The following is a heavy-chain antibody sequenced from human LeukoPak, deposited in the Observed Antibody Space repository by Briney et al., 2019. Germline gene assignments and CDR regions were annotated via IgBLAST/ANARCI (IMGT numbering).Heavy chain of an antibody. Sequence: SETLSLTCAVSGGSISSSNWWNWVRQPPGKGLEWIGSIYYSKNTYYNPSLKSRVTISADTSKNQFSLTLGSVSATDTAVYYCVSPRGFSYGYFDYWGQGTLVTVSS. CDR2: IYYSKNT. D-gene: IGHD5-18*01. J-gene: IGHJ4*02. CDR3: VSPRGFSYGYFDY. V-gene: IGHV4-4*02. CDR1: GGSISSSNW.